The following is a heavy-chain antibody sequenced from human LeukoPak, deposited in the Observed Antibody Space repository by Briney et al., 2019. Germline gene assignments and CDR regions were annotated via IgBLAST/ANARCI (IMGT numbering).Heavy chain of an antibody. CDR2: ISSSSSYI. Sequence: GGSLRLSCAASGFTFSTYAMTWVRQAPGKGLEWVSSISSSSSYIYYADSVKGRFTISRDNAKNSLYLQMNSLRAEDTAVYYCATLGRDGYNYGTTFDYWGQGTLVTVSS. CDR1: GFTFSTYA. CDR3: ATLGRDGYNYGTTFDY. D-gene: IGHD5-24*01. V-gene: IGHV3-21*01. J-gene: IGHJ4*02.